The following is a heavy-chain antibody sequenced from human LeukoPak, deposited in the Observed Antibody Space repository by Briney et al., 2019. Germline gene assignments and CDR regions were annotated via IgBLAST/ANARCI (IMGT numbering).Heavy chain of an antibody. D-gene: IGHD5-12*01. Sequence: QPGGSLRLSGAASGFTFISYAMSWVRQAPGKGLEWVSAISGSGGSTYYADSVKGRFTISRDNSKNTLYLQMNSLRAEDTAVYYCAKVPRVEWLRYYFDYWGQGTLVTVSS. CDR2: ISGSGGST. CDR3: AKVPRVEWLRYYFDY. J-gene: IGHJ4*02. V-gene: IGHV3-23*01. CDR1: GFTFISYA.